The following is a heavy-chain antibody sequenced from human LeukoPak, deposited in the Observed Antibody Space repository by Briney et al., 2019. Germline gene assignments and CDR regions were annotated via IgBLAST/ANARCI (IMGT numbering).Heavy chain of an antibody. CDR2: ISAYNGNT. V-gene: IGHV1-18*01. D-gene: IGHD3/OR15-3a*01. J-gene: IGHJ6*03. Sequence: ASVKVSCKASGYTFTSYGISWVRQAPGQGLEWMGWISAYNGNTNYAQKFQGRVTMTRDTSISTAYMELSRLRSDDTAVYYCAREEGLSYYMDVWGKGTTVTVSS. CDR1: GYTFTSYG. CDR3: AREEGLSYYMDV.